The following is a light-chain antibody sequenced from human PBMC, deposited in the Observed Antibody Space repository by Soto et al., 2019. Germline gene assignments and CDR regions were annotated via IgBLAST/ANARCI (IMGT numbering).Light chain of an antibody. J-gene: IGLJ3*02. CDR2: DNN. Sequence: QSVLTQPPSVSAAPGQKVTISCSGSSSNIGSNYVSWYQQLPGTAPKLLIFDNNKRPSGIPDRFSGSKSGTSATLGITGLKTGDEADYYCGTWDSSLSAGVFGGGTKVTVL. CDR1: SSNIGSNY. V-gene: IGLV1-51*01. CDR3: GTWDSSLSAGV.